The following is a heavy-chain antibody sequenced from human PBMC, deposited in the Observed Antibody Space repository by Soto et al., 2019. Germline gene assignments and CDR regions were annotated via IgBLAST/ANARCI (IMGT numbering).Heavy chain of an antibody. J-gene: IGHJ4*02. D-gene: IGHD4-17*01. CDR1: GFTFSDYY. CDR2: ISGNGEII. Sequence: GESLKISCGASGFTFSDYYIHWIRRAPGKGLEWISYISGNGEIIQYAASARGRFTISRDNAENSVYLEMDSLRAEDTALYYCARDVDADFRTDFDYWGRGTLVTVSS. CDR3: ARDVDADFRTDFDY. V-gene: IGHV3-11*01.